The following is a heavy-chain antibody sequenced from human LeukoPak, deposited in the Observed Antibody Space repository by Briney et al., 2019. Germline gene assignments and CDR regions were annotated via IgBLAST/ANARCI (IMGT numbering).Heavy chain of an antibody. D-gene: IGHD2-2*01. CDR2: ISSSGSTI. CDR3: ARGGYCSSTICYPRNAFDM. Sequence: GGSLRLSCAASGFTFSSYEMNWVRQAPGKGLEWVSYISSSGSTIYYADSVKGRFTISRDNAKNSLYLQMNSLRAEDTAVYYCARGGYCSSTICYPRNAFDMWGQGTVVTVSS. CDR1: GFTFSSYE. V-gene: IGHV3-48*03. J-gene: IGHJ3*02.